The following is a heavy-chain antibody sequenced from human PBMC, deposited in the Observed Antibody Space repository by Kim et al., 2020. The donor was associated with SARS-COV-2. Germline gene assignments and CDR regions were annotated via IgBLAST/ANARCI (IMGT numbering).Heavy chain of an antibody. CDR2: IWYDGSNK. CDR3: ARVGRRDGYKCDAFDI. Sequence: GGSLRLSCAASGFTFSSYGMHWVRQAPGKGLEWVAVIWYDGSNKYYADSVKGRFTISRDNSKNTLYLQMNSLRAEDTAVYYCARVGRRDGYKCDAFDIWGQGTMVTVSS. D-gene: IGHD5-12*01. CDR1: GFTFSSYG. J-gene: IGHJ3*02. V-gene: IGHV3-33*08.